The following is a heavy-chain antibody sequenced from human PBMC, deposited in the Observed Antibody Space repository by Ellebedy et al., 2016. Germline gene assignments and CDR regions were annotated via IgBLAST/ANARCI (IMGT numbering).Heavy chain of an antibody. J-gene: IGHJ4*02. D-gene: IGHD4-11*01. CDR3: VHRTTVTSVDY. CDR1: GFSLSTSAVV. V-gene: IGHV2-5*01. CDR2: IYGNDIK. Sequence: SGPTLVKPTQTLTLTCTFSGFSLSTSAVVVGWVRPPLGKALEWLAFIYGNDIKRYSPSLKSRLTITKDTSKNQVVLTMNTMDPVDTATYYCVHRTTVTSVDYWGQGTLVTVSS.